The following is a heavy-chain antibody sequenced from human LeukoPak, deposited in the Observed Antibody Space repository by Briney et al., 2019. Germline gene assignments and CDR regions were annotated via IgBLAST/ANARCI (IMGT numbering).Heavy chain of an antibody. CDR2: IDSSSRYI. V-gene: IGHV3-21*01. D-gene: IGHD6-13*01. CDR1: GFTFSSYS. CDR3: ARDKLQLEVYFGY. J-gene: IGHJ4*02. Sequence: PGGSLRLSCAASGFTFSSYSMKWVRQAPGEGLEWVSSIDSSSRYIYYADSVKGRFTISRDNAKNSLYLQIKSLRGDDTAVYYCARDKLQLEVYFGYWGQGILVTVSS.